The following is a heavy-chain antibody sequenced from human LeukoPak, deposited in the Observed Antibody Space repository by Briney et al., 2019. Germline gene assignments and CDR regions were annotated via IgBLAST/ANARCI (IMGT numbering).Heavy chain of an antibody. CDR2: IRYDGSNK. CDR1: GFTFSSDA. D-gene: IGHD6-13*01. Sequence: GGSLRLSCAASGFTFSSDAMSWVRQAPGKGLEWVAFIRYDGSNKYYADSVKGRFTISRDNSKNTLYLQMNSLRAEDTAVYYCAKPLIAAAGPVDYWGQGTLVTVSS. CDR3: AKPLIAAAGPVDY. J-gene: IGHJ4*02. V-gene: IGHV3-30*02.